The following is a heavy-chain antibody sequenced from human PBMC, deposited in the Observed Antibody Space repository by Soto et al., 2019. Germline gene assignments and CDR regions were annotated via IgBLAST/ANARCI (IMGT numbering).Heavy chain of an antibody. V-gene: IGHV1-2*02. CDR3: ARGPYIVATIYYYYYGMDV. J-gene: IGHJ6*02. CDR2: INPNSGGT. D-gene: IGHD5-12*01. Sequence: GASVKVSCKASGYTFTGYYMHWVRQAPGQGLEWMGWINPNSGGTNYAQKFQGRVTMTRDTSISTAYMELSRLRSDDTAVYYCARGPYIVATIYYYYYGMDVWGQGTTVTV. CDR1: GYTFTGYY.